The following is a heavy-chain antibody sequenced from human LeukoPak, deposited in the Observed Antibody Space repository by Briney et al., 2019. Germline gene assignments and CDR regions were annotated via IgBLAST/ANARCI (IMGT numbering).Heavy chain of an antibody. D-gene: IGHD6-13*01. Sequence: GGSLRLSCAASGFTFSSYGMSWVPQAPGQGLEWVSAISGSGGSTCYADSVKGRFTISRDNSKNTLYLQMNSLRAEDMALYYCAKDLSRTSSWYFDDWGQGTLVTVS. CDR2: ISGSGGST. CDR1: GFTFSSYG. J-gene: IGHJ4*02. CDR3: AKDLSRTSSWYFDD. V-gene: IGHV3-23*01.